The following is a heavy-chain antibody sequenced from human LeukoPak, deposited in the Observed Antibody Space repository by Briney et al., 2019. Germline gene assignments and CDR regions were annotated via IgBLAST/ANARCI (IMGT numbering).Heavy chain of an antibody. V-gene: IGHV4-31*03. CDR1: GGSISSGGYY. J-gene: IGHJ4*02. CDR2: IYYSGST. Sequence: SQTLSLTCTVSGGSISSGGYYWSWIRQHPGKGLEWIGSIYYSGSTNYNPSLQGRVTISLDTSRNQFSLKLSSVTAADTAVYYCARGYYYDSSGYPIWGQGTLVTVSS. D-gene: IGHD3-22*01. CDR3: ARGYYYDSSGYPI.